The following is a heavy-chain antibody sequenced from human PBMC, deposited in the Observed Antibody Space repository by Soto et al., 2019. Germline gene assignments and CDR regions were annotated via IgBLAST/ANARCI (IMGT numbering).Heavy chain of an antibody. Sequence: HGESLKISCKGSGYSFTSYWISWVRQMPGKGLEWMERIDPSDSYTNYSPSFQGHVTISADKSISTAYLQWSSLKASDTAMYYCARDPIAAAGRYYGMDVWGQGTTVTVYS. D-gene: IGHD6-13*01. V-gene: IGHV5-10-1*01. CDR1: GYSFTSYW. CDR2: IDPSDSYT. CDR3: ARDPIAAAGRYYGMDV. J-gene: IGHJ6*02.